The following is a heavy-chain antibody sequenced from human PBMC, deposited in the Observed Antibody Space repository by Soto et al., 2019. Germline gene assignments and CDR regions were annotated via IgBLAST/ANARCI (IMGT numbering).Heavy chain of an antibody. CDR2: ISVDSGNT. Sequence: EASVKVSCKASGYKFSSYALSWVRQAPGQGLEWLGWISVDSGNTKYVQSLQDRVSMTTDTSTSTAYMELTSLRSEDTAVYYCARDKLGVLLWFGGVDIWGQGTMVTVSS. CDR3: ARDKLGVLLWFGGVDI. V-gene: IGHV1-18*01. J-gene: IGHJ3*02. CDR1: GYKFSSYA. D-gene: IGHD3-10*01.